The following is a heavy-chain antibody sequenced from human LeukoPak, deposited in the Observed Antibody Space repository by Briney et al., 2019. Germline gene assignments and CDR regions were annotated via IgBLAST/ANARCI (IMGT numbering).Heavy chain of an antibody. J-gene: IGHJ4*02. V-gene: IGHV3-30*04. Sequence: GRSLRLSCAASGFTFSSYAMHWVRQAPGKGLEWVAVISYDGSNKYYADSVKGRFTISRDNSKNTLYLQMNSLRAEDTAVYYCARGVAAAAGTWFDYWGQGTLVTVSS. D-gene: IGHD6-13*01. CDR2: ISYDGSNK. CDR3: ARGVAAAAGTWFDY. CDR1: GFTFSSYA.